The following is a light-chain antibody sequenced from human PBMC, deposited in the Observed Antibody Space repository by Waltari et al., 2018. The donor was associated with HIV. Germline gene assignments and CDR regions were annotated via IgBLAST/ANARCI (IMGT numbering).Light chain of an antibody. J-gene: IGLJ2*01. V-gene: IGLV2-14*03. CDR1: SSDVGGYTY. CDR2: DVS. Sequence: QSALTQPASVSGSPGQSITISCTGTSSDVGGYTYVSWYQQHPGKAPKHMIYDVSNRPSGVSNRFSGSKSGNTASLTISGLQAEDEADYYCSSYTSSSTLVFGGGTKLTVL. CDR3: SSYTSSSTLV.